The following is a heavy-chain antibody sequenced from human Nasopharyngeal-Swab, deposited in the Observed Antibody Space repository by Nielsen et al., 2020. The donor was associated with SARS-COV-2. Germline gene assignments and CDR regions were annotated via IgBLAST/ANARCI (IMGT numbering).Heavy chain of an antibody. CDR3: ARRTRYGITGTRGGFPV. CDR2: IYHSGST. J-gene: IGHJ6*04. Sequence: WIRQPPGKGLEWIGEIYHSGSTNCNPSLKSRVTISVDTSKNQFSLKLSSVTAADTAVYYCARRTRYGITGTRGGFPVWGKGTTVTVSS. V-gene: IGHV4-34*01. D-gene: IGHD1-7*01.